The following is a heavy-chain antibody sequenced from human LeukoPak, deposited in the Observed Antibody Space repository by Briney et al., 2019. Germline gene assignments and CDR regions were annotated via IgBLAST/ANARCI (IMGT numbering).Heavy chain of an antibody. CDR3: ARDCEVVTYS. D-gene: IGHD3-22*01. CDR2: ISGSGTTT. V-gene: IGHV3-23*01. J-gene: IGHJ4*02. CDR1: KFTFSTYG. Sequence: GGCLRLSCTAYKFTFSTYGMSWVRQTPGKGLEWVSSISGSGTTTQYADSVQGRFAISRDNSKNTLYLQMNSLRAEDTAVYYCARDCEVVTYSWGQGSLVTVSS.